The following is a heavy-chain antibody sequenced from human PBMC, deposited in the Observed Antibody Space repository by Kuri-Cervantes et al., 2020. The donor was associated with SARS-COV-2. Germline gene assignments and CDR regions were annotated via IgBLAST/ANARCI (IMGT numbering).Heavy chain of an antibody. J-gene: IGHJ4*02. D-gene: IGHD3-3*01. V-gene: IGHV3-30*02. CDR1: GFTFSSYG. CDR3: AKVETASLDY. CDR2: VRRDGSNY. Sequence: GESLKISCAASGFTFSSYGMHWVRQAPGKGLEWVGFVRRDGSNYYYADSVKGRFTISRDNSKNPLYLEMNSLRPEDTAVYYCAKVETASLDYWGQGTLVTVSS.